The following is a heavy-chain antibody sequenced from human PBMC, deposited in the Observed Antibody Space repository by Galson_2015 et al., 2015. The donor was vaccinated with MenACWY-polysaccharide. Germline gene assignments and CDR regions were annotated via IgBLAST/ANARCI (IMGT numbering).Heavy chain of an antibody. CDR1: AFTFSDYY. V-gene: IGHV3-11*06. D-gene: IGHD3-22*01. CDR3: ARIGRDSSGDHYFAFEI. CDR2: ISSTSSYT. J-gene: IGHJ3*02. Sequence: SLRLSCSSSAFTFSDYYISFIRQAPGKGLEWVSYISSTSSYTNYADSVKGRFTVSRDNAKNSLYLQMNSLRAEDTAVYYCARIGRDSSGDHYFAFEIWGQGTMVTVSS.